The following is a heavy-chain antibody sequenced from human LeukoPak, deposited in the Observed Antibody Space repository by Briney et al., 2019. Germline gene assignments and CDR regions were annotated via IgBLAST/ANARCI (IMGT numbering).Heavy chain of an antibody. Sequence: ASVKVSCKASGYTFTSYGISWVRQAPGQGLEWMGWISAYNGNTNHAQKLQGRVTMTTDTSTSTAYMELRSLRSDDTAVYYCARDRPTIAVAGRGGDFDPWGQGTLVTVSS. CDR3: ARDRPTIAVAGRGGDFDP. CDR2: ISAYNGNT. D-gene: IGHD6-19*01. CDR1: GYTFTSYG. V-gene: IGHV1-18*01. J-gene: IGHJ5*02.